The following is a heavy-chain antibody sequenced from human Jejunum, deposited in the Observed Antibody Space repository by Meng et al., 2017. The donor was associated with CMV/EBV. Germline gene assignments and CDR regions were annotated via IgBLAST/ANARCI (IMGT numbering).Heavy chain of an antibody. J-gene: IGHJ4*02. CDR1: GFSFRSFD. CDR2: ITGSGSRT. V-gene: IGHV3-23*01. D-gene: IGHD6-6*01. CDR3: DASDY. Sequence: GSLRLSCAASGFSFRSFDMSWARQAPGKGLEWVATITGSGSRTHYADSVKGRFTISRDNSKNTLYLQINSLRVEDTAIYYCDASDYWGQGTQVTVSS.